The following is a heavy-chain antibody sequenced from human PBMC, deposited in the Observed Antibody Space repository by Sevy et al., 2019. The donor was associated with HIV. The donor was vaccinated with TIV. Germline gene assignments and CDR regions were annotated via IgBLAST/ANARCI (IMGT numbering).Heavy chain of an antibody. D-gene: IGHD2-15*01. CDR2: ISSGGHTI. CDR1: GFTFSSYN. J-gene: IGHJ6*02. V-gene: IGHV3-48*01. Sequence: GGSLRLSCAASGFTFSSYNMNWVRQAPGKGRECISFISSGGHTIYYADSVKGRFTISRDSAKNSVYLQMNSLRVEDTAVYYCARDGGYSDYGMDVWGQGTTVTVSS. CDR3: ARDGGYSDYGMDV.